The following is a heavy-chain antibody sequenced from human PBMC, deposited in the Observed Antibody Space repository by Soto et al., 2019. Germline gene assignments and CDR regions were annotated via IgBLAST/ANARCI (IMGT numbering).Heavy chain of an antibody. Sequence: ASVKVSCKAAGYTFTSYGINWVRQAPGQGLEWMGWISAYNGNTNYAQKLQGRVTMTTDTSTSTAYMELRSLRSDDTAVYYCARSTPIVVALMDVWGQGTTVTVSS. CDR3: ARSTPIVVALMDV. V-gene: IGHV1-18*01. CDR2: ISAYNGNT. CDR1: GYTFTSYG. D-gene: IGHD2-2*01. J-gene: IGHJ6*02.